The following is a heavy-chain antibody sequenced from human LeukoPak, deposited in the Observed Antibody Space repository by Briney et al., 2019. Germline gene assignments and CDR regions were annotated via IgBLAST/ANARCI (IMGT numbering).Heavy chain of an antibody. Sequence: PGGSLRLSCAASGFTFSSYSMNWVRQAPGKGLEWVSSISSSSSSYIYYADSVKGRFTISRDNSKNTLYLQMNSLRAEDTAVYYCAKGQHMVRGVPHAFDIWGQGTMVTVSS. V-gene: IGHV3-21*04. CDR3: AKGQHMVRGVPHAFDI. J-gene: IGHJ3*02. D-gene: IGHD3-10*01. CDR1: GFTFSSYS. CDR2: ISSSSSSYI.